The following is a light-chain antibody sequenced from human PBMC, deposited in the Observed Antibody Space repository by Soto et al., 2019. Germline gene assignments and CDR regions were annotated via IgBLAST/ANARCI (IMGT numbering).Light chain of an antibody. V-gene: IGLV2-8*01. CDR1: SSDVGGYNY. CDR3: SSYAGSTLVV. Sequence: QSALTQPPSASGSPGQSVTISCTGTSSDVGGYNYVSWYQQHPGKAPKLMIYEVSKRPSGVPDRFSGSKSGNTASLTVSGLQAEDEADYYCSSYAGSTLVVFGGGTKLTVI. J-gene: IGLJ2*01. CDR2: EVS.